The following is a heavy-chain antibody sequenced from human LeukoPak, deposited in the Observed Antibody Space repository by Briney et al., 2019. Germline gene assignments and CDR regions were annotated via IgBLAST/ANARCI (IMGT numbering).Heavy chain of an antibody. CDR3: ARDQRSDDYGDPIDYYYGMDV. CDR1: GGSISSGDYY. CDR2: IYYSGST. V-gene: IGHV4-30-4*02. Sequence: SETLSLTCTVSGGSISSGDYYWSWIRQPPGKGLEWIGYIYYSGSTYYNPSLKSRVTISVDTSKNQFSLKLSSVTAADTAVYYCARDQRSDDYGDPIDYYYGMDVWGQGTTVTVSS. J-gene: IGHJ6*02. D-gene: IGHD4-17*01.